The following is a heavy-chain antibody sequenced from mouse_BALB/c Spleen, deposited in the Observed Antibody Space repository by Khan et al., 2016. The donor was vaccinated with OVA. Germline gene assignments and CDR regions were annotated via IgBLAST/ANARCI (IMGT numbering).Heavy chain of an antibody. CDR2: INSNGGST. Sequence: EVQVVESGGGLVQPGGSLKLSCAASGFTFSSYGMSWVRQTPDKRLELVATINSNGGSTYYQDSVKGRFTISRDNAKNTLYLQMSILKSEDTAMYYCARMARTINWGQGTTLTVSS. CDR3: ARMARTIN. CDR1: GFTFSSYG. V-gene: IGHV5-6-3*01. J-gene: IGHJ2*01.